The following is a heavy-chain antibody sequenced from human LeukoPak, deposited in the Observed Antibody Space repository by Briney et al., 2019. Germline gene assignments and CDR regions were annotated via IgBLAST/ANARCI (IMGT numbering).Heavy chain of an antibody. J-gene: IGHJ4*02. Sequence: GASVKVSCKASGYTFTGYYMHWVRQAPGQGLEWMGRINPNSGGTNYAQKFQGGVTMTRDTTISTAYMELSWLTSDDTAVYYCASYPRYMSSPPFDYWGQGTLVTVSS. V-gene: IGHV1-2*06. CDR3: ASYPRYMSSPPFDY. D-gene: IGHD5-12*01. CDR1: GYTFTGYY. CDR2: INPNSGGT.